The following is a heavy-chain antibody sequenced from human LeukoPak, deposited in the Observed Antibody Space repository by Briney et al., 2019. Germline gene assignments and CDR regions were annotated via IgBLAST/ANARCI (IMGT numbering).Heavy chain of an antibody. CDR3: AKEAVNYYDSSGYFDDAFDI. V-gene: IGHV3-20*04. CDR1: GFTFDDYG. Sequence: GGSLRLSCAASGFTFDDYGMSWVRQAPGKGLEWVSGINWNGGSTGYADSVKGRFTISRDNAKNSLYLQMNSLRAEDTAVYYCAKEAVNYYDSSGYFDDAFDIWGQGTMVTVSS. CDR2: INWNGGST. J-gene: IGHJ3*02. D-gene: IGHD3-22*01.